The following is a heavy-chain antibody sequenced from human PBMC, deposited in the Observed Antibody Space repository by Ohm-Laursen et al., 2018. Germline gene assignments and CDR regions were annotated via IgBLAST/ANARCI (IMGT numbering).Heavy chain of an antibody. Sequence: SQTLSLTCAVYGGSFSGYYWNWIRQPPGKGLEWIGEINHSRSTKYNSSFKSRDTISVDTSKNQFSLKLSSVTAADTAVYYCARGFSGWWGRIDYWGQGILVTVSS. J-gene: IGHJ4*02. D-gene: IGHD6-19*01. CDR3: ARGFSGWWGRIDY. V-gene: IGHV4-34*01. CDR2: INHSRST. CDR1: GGSFSGYY.